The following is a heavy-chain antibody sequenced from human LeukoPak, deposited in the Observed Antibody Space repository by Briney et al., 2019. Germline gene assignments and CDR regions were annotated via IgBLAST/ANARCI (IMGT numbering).Heavy chain of an antibody. D-gene: IGHD5-18*01. CDR3: ARDMSSYGHPYDY. Sequence: GGSLRLSCAASGFTFSDYYMSWIRQAPGKGLEWVSYISSSGSTIYYADSVKGRFTISRDNAKSSLYLQMNSLRAEDTAVYYCARDMSSYGHPYDYWGQGTLVTVSS. CDR2: ISSSGSTI. J-gene: IGHJ4*02. CDR1: GFTFSDYY. V-gene: IGHV3-11*01.